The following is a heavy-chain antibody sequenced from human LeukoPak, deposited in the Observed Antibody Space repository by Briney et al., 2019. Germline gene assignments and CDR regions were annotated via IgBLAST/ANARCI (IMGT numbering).Heavy chain of an antibody. CDR1: GFTFSDYY. CDR2: ISSSGSTI. J-gene: IGHJ4*02. D-gene: IGHD6-19*01. V-gene: IGHV3-11*04. Sequence: PGGSLRLSCAASGFTFSDYYMSWIRQAPGKGPEWVSYISSSGSTIYYADSVKGRFTISRDNAKNSLYLQMNSLRAEDTAVYYCARDSSSSGWYNNFDYWGQGTLVTVSS. CDR3: ARDSSSSGWYNNFDY.